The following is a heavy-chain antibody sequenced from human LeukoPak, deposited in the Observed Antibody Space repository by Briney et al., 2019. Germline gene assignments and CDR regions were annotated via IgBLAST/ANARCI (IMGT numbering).Heavy chain of an antibody. V-gene: IGHV4-39*07. J-gene: IGHJ5*02. CDR3: ASWWFGELSNNWFDP. Sequence: PSETLSLTCSVSGDSVSSTSDNWGWIRQPPGKGLEWIGNIYYTGSTYYNPSLKSRVTMSVDTSNNQFSLKLSSVIAADTAVYYCASWWFGELSNNWFDPWGQGTLVTVSS. D-gene: IGHD3-10*01. CDR1: GDSVSSTSDN. CDR2: IYYTGST.